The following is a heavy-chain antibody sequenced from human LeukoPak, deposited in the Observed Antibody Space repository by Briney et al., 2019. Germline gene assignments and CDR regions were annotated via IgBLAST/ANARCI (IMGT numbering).Heavy chain of an antibody. D-gene: IGHD1-1*01. Sequence: ASVKVSCKASGYTFTSYGISWVRQAPGQGLEWMGWISAYNGNTNYAQKFQGRVTITTDESTSTAYMELSSLRSEDTAVYYCASLRTGTNNWFDPWGQGTLVTVSS. CDR1: GYTFTSYG. V-gene: IGHV1-18*01. J-gene: IGHJ5*02. CDR2: ISAYNGNT. CDR3: ASLRTGTNNWFDP.